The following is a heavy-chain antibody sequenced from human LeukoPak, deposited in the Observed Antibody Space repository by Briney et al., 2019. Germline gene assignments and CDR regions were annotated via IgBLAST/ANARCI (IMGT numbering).Heavy chain of an antibody. D-gene: IGHD2-15*01. CDR1: GDSISGDNYY. V-gene: IGHV4-61*02. J-gene: IGHJ5*02. CDR3: AGTRRYCSGGSCYNWFDP. CDR2: IYSSGST. Sequence: PSETLSLTCTVSGDSISGDNYYWSWIRQPAGKGLEWIGRIYSSGSTTYNASLKSRLTISVDTSKNQFSLRLTSVTAADTAVYYCAGTRRYCSGGSCYNWFDPWGREPWSPSPQ.